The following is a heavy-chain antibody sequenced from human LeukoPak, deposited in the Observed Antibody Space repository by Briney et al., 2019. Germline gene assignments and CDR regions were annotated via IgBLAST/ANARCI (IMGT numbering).Heavy chain of an antibody. CDR2: ISSSSYI. CDR3: ARGHAVAGFGY. V-gene: IGHV3-21*01. D-gene: IGHD6-19*01. Sequence: GGSLRLSCAASGFTFSSYSMNWVRQAPGKGLEWVSSISSSSYIYYADSVKGRFTISRDNAKNSLYLQMNSLRAEDTAVYYCARGHAVAGFGYWGQGTLVTVSS. J-gene: IGHJ4*02. CDR1: GFTFSSYS.